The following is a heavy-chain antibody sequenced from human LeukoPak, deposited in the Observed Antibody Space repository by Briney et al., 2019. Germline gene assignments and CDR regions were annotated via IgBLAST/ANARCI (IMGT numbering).Heavy chain of an antibody. CDR3: AKDVRRCNGACT. J-gene: IGHJ5*02. CDR2: ISASGGDT. D-gene: IGHD2-8*01. V-gene: IGHV3-23*01. Sequence: GGSLRLSCAAPGFTFSTYSFSWVRQAPGKGLEWVSGISASGGDTFYADSVKGRFTISRDNSKNTVSLQMNSLRVEDTAIYYCAKDVRRCNGACTWGQGTLVTVSS. CDR1: GFTFSTYS.